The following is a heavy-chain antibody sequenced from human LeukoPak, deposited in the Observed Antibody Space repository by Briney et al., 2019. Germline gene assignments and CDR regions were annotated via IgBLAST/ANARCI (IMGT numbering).Heavy chain of an antibody. CDR1: GYTVTGYY. J-gene: IGHJ5*02. Sequence: APVKVSCTASGYTVTGYYMHWVRQAPGQGPEWMGWINPNSGGTNYAQKFQGWVTMTRDTSISTAYMELSRLRSDDTAVYYCARAISDCSSTSCRPASFDPWGQGTLVTVSS. V-gene: IGHV1-2*04. CDR2: INPNSGGT. CDR3: ARAISDCSSTSCRPASFDP. D-gene: IGHD2-2*01.